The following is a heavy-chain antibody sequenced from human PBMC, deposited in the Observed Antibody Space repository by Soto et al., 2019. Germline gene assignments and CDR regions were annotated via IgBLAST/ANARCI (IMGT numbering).Heavy chain of an antibody. CDR1: GFTFSSYA. D-gene: IGHD3-16*01. CDR3: AKPDLLGGYYFDY. J-gene: IGHJ4*02. V-gene: IGHV3-23*01. CDR2: ISGSGGST. Sequence: HPGGSLRLSCAASGFTFSSYAMSWVRQAPGKGLEWVSAISGSGGSTYYADSVKGRFTISRDNSKNTLYLQMNSLRAEDTALYDCAKPDLLGGYYFDYWGQGTLFTVSS.